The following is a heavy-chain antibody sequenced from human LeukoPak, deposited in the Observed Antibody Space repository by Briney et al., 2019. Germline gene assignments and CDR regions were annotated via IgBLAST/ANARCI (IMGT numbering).Heavy chain of an antibody. CDR2: IRYDGTNK. Sequence: PGGSLRLSCAASGFTFSSYGMHWVRQAPGKGLEWVAFIRYDGTNKYYADSVKGRFTISRDNSKNTLYLQMNSLRDEDTAVYYCAGVDAAMPDAFDIWGQGTTVTVSS. CDR3: AGVDAAMPDAFDI. D-gene: IGHD5-18*01. V-gene: IGHV3-30*02. J-gene: IGHJ3*02. CDR1: GFTFSSYG.